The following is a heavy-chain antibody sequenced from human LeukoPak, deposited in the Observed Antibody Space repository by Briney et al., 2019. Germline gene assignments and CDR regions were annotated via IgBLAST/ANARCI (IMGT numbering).Heavy chain of an antibody. V-gene: IGHV3-23*01. Sequence: GGSLRLSCAASGFTFSSYGMNWVRQAPGKGLEWVSGISGSGGSTYYADSVKGRFTISRDNAKNSLYLQMNSLRAEDTAVYYCARDKVVGATHLDYWGQGTLVTVSS. CDR3: ARDKVVGATHLDY. D-gene: IGHD2-15*01. CDR1: GFTFSSYG. CDR2: ISGSGGST. J-gene: IGHJ4*02.